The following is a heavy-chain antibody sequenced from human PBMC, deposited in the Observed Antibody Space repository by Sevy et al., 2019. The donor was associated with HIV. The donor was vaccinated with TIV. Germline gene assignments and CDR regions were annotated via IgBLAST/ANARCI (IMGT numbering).Heavy chain of an antibody. Sequence: WGSLRLSCAASGFTFSSYSMNWVRQAPGKGLEWVSSISSSSSYIYYADSVKGRFTISRDNAKNSLYLQMNSLRAEDTAVYYCARDLYDFWSGYQKWGQGTLVTVSS. CDR2: ISSSSSYI. J-gene: IGHJ4*02. CDR1: GFTFSSYS. D-gene: IGHD3-3*01. V-gene: IGHV3-21*01. CDR3: ARDLYDFWSGYQK.